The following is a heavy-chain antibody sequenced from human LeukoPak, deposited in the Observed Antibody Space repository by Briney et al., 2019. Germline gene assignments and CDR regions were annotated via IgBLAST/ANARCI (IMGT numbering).Heavy chain of an antibody. V-gene: IGHV3-30*02. D-gene: IGHD2-15*01. J-gene: IGHJ4*02. Sequence: PGGSLRLSCAASGFTFSSYSMNWVRQAPGKGLEWVTFIGYDGSDKYYADSVKGRFTISRDNSKNTLYLQMNSLRAEDTAVYHCAKDRATKWSFGYWGQGTLVTVSS. CDR3: AKDRATKWSFGY. CDR1: GFTFSSYS. CDR2: IGYDGSDK.